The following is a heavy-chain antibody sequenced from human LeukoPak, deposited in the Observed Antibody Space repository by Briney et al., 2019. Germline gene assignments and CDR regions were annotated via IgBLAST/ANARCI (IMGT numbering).Heavy chain of an antibody. J-gene: IGHJ6*02. CDR1: GGSISSSNW. Sequence: SETLSLTCAVSGGSISSSNWWSWVRQPPGKGLEWIGEIYHSGSTNYIPSLKSRVTISVDTSKNQFSLKLSSVTAADTAVYYCARVSGYSSGWFAVWGQGTTVTVSS. D-gene: IGHD6-19*01. V-gene: IGHV4-4*02. CDR2: IYHSGST. CDR3: ARVSGYSSGWFAV.